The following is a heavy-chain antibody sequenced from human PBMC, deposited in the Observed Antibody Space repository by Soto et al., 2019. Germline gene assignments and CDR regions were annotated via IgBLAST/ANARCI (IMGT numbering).Heavy chain of an antibody. V-gene: IGHV3-30-3*01. J-gene: IGHJ4*02. CDR2: ISDDGTNK. CDR1: GFTFSGHA. Sequence: PRRCMRLACAAAGFTFSGHAMHWVRQAPGKGRECVAVISDDGTNKYYADSVKGRFSISRDNSKNTLYRQMNSLRGEETAVYYCARDLWEMATRHPTCFDYWGRETLVTAS. CDR3: ARDLWEMATRHPTCFDY. D-gene: IGHD5-12*01.